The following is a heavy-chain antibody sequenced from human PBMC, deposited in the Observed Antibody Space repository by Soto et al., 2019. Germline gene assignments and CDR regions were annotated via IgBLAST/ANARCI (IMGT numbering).Heavy chain of an antibody. CDR3: ARVWQYYYDSYYFDY. CDR1: GYTFTSYG. V-gene: IGHV1-18*04. D-gene: IGHD3-10*01. J-gene: IGHJ4*02. CDR2: ISAYNGNT. Sequence: RASVKVSCKASGYTFTSYGISWVRQAPGQGLEWMGWISAYNGNTNYAQKLQGRVTMTTDTSTSTAYMELRSLRSDDTAVYYCARVWQYYYDSYYFDYWGQGTLVTVSS.